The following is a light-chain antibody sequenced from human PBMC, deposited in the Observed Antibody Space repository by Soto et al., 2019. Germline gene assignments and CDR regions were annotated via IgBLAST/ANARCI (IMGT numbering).Light chain of an antibody. J-gene: IGLJ1*01. V-gene: IGLV2-8*01. CDR2: EVS. CDR3: CSYASSNNYV. Sequence: QSALTQPPSASGSPGQSVTISCTGTSSDVGGYNYVSWYQQHPGKAPKLMISEVSKRPSGVPDRFSGPKSGYTASLTVSGLQAEDEADYYFCSYASSNNYVFGTGTQLT. CDR1: SSDVGGYNY.